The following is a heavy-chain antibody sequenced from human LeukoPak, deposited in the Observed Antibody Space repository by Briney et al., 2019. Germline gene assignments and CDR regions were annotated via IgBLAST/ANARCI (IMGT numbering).Heavy chain of an antibody. J-gene: IGHJ3*02. D-gene: IGHD5-24*01. CDR1: GGSISSYY. Sequence: SETLSLTCTVSGGSISSYYWSWIRQPPGKGLEWIGYIYYSGSTNYNPSLKSRVTISVDTSKNQFSLKLSSVTVADTAVYYCARESISSVAFDIWGQGTMVTVSP. CDR2: IYYSGST. CDR3: ARESISSVAFDI. V-gene: IGHV4-59*01.